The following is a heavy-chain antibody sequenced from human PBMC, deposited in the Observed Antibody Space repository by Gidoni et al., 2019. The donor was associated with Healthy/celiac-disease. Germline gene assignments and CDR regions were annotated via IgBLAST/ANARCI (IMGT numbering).Heavy chain of an antibody. D-gene: IGHD3-3*01. CDR2: IGTACDT. CDR1: TFSRYD. V-gene: IGHV3-13*01. Sequence: TFSRYDMHWVRQATGKGLELVSAIGTACDTYYSGSVKGRFTISRENAKNSLYLQMNSLRAGDTAVYYCARALFGVAPEGDVWGKGTTVTVSS. J-gene: IGHJ6*04. CDR3: ARALFGVAPEGDV.